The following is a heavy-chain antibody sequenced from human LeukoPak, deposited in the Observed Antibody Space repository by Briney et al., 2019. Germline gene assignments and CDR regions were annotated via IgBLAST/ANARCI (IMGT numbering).Heavy chain of an antibody. Sequence: SVKVSCKASGCTFSSYAISWVRQAPGQGLEWMGGIIPIFGTANYAQKFQGRVTITADESTSTACMELSSLRSEDTAVYYCARDQASIQLWLHRFDPWGQGTLVTVSS. CDR2: IIPIFGTA. D-gene: IGHD5-18*01. V-gene: IGHV1-69*13. J-gene: IGHJ5*02. CDR1: GCTFSSYA. CDR3: ARDQASIQLWLHRFDP.